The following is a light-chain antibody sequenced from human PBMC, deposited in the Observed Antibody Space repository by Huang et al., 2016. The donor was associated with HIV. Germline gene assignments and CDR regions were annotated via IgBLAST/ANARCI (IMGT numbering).Light chain of an antibody. Sequence: EIVMTQTPATLSVSPGERATLSCRASQSVGRNLVWYQQKAGQTPRLRIYGASTRATGVPARFSGSGAGTEFTLTISSLQSEDFAVYYCQQYKNWPPYTFGQGTKLEIK. CDR1: QSVGRN. V-gene: IGKV3-15*01. J-gene: IGKJ2*01. CDR2: GAS. CDR3: QQYKNWPPYT.